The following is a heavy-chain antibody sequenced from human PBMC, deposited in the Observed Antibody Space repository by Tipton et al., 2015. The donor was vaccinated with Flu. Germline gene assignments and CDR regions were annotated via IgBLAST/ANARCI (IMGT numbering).Heavy chain of an antibody. D-gene: IGHD5-24*01. CDR3: AGGKRWLQSFDAFDI. V-gene: IGHV4-31*03. CDR1: GDSISRGDYY. J-gene: IGHJ3*02. CDR2: IYYSGST. Sequence: LRLSCIVSGDSISRGDYYWSWIRQHPGKGLEWIGCIYYSGSTYYNPSLESRLTVSLDTSKNQFSLRLSSVTAADTAVYYCAGGKRWLQSFDAFDIWGQGTMVTVSS.